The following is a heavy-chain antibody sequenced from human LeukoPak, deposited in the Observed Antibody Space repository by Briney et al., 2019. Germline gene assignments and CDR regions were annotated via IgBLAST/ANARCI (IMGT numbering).Heavy chain of an antibody. CDR3: AGHSGGVGASTDAFDI. Sequence: GESLKISCKGSGYSFASYWIGWVRQMPGKGLEWMGIIYPGDSDTRYSPSFQGQVTISADKSISTAYLQWSSLKASDTAMYYCAGHSGGVGASTDAFDIWGQGTMVTVSS. D-gene: IGHD1-26*01. CDR1: GYSFASYW. V-gene: IGHV5-51*01. J-gene: IGHJ3*02. CDR2: IYPGDSDT.